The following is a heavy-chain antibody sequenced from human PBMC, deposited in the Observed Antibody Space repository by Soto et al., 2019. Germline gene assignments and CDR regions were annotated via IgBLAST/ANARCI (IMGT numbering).Heavy chain of an antibody. CDR3: AKDRRGVYSSGGTCYSADY. CDR2: INGGGTT. CDR1: GFTFSTYV. D-gene: IGHD2-15*01. J-gene: IGHJ4*02. V-gene: IGHV3-23*01. Sequence: EVQLLESGGALVQPGGSLRLSCAVSGFTFSTYVMYWVRQAPGKGLECVSSINGGGTTYYSDFVRGRFTISRDISKNTLYLQMNSLRADDTAVYYCAKDRRGVYSSGGTCYSADYWGQGTLVTVSS.